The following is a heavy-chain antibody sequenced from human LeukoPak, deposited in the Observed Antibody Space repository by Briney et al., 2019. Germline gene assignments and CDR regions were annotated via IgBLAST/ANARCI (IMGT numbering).Heavy chain of an antibody. Sequence: SETLSLTCTVSGGSISSYYWSWIRQPPGKGLEWIGYIYYSGSTNYKPSLKSRVTISVDTSKNQFSLKLSSVTAADTAVYYCAREGSYGGKPEASYWYFDLWGRGTLVTVSS. J-gene: IGHJ2*01. V-gene: IGHV4-59*01. CDR3: AREGSYGGKPEASYWYFDL. D-gene: IGHD4-23*01. CDR1: GGSISSYY. CDR2: IYYSGST.